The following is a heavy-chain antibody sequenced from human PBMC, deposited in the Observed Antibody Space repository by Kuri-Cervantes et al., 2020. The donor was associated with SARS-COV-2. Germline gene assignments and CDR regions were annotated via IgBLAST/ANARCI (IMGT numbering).Heavy chain of an antibody. J-gene: IGHJ6*03. V-gene: IGHV4-34*01. Sequence: GSLRLSCTVSGGSISSSYWSWIRQPPGKGLEWIGEINYSGTTNYNPSLKSRVTMSVDTSKNQFSLNLTSVTAADTAVYYCARLRRHNNAWFVTGYYMDVWGKGTTVTVSS. CDR3: ARLRRHNNAWFVTGYYMDV. D-gene: IGHD3-10*01. CDR2: INYSGTT. CDR1: GGSISSSY.